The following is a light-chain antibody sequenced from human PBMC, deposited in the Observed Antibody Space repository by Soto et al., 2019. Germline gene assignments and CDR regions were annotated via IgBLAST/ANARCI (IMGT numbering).Light chain of an antibody. CDR3: SSYAGNNNYV. CDR2: GVS. V-gene: IGLV2-8*01. J-gene: IGLJ1*01. Sequence: QSALTQPPSASGSPGQSVTISCTGTSSDVGGYNYVSWYQQPPGKAPKFIIYGVSKRPSGVSDRFSGSKSGNTASLIVSGLQAEDEADYYCSSYAGNNNYVFGTGTKLTVL. CDR1: SSDVGGYNY.